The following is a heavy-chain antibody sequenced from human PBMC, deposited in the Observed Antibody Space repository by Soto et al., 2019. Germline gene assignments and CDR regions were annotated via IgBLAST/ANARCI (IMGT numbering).Heavy chain of an antibody. Sequence: ASVRVSCKVSGYTLTELSMHWVRQAPGKGLEWMGGFDPEDGETIYAQKFQGRATMTEDTSTDTAYMELSSLRSEDTAVYYCATALGDFWSGYSAPLQTPYYYYYYTDVWGKGTTVTVSS. CDR2: FDPEDGET. V-gene: IGHV1-24*01. CDR1: GYTLTELS. D-gene: IGHD3-3*01. CDR3: ATALGDFWSGYSAPLQTPYYYYYYTDV. J-gene: IGHJ6*03.